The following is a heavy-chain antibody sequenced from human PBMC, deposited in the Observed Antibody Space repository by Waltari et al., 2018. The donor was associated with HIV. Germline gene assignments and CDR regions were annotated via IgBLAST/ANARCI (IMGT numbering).Heavy chain of an antibody. Sequence: QVQLMQSGAELKKPGASVEVSCAASGYSFTGYYIHWVRQAPGQGLEWMGWINPISGGTKYAQRFQGRVTVTRDTSINTVYMELRRLRSDDTAVYYCVRDRALDWTSDFHYWGQGTLVTVSS. D-gene: IGHD3-3*01. CDR3: VRDRALDWTSDFHY. V-gene: IGHV1-2*02. J-gene: IGHJ4*02. CDR2: INPISGGT. CDR1: GYSFTGYY.